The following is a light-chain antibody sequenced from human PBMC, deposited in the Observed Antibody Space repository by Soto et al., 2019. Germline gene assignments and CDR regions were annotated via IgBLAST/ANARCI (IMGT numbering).Light chain of an antibody. CDR3: QHYNCYSGYT. J-gene: IGKJ2*01. V-gene: IGKV1-5*01. CDR2: DAS. CDR1: QSVSNW. Sequence: DIQMTQSPSTLSASVGDRVNITCRASQSVSNWLAWYQQKPGKAPKLLIYDASILDSGAPSRFSGSGSGTEFTLTISSLQPDDFATYYCQHYNCYSGYTFGQGTKVEIK.